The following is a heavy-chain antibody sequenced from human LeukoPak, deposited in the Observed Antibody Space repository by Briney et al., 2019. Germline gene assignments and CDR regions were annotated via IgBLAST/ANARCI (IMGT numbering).Heavy chain of an antibody. Sequence: GGSLTLPCAASGFTFTTFSRNWLRRAPGKTLEGVSSMSANGIHTFHANSVKGRFTISSENSQNTVSMQMNSLRDDDTAVYYWAKGSRESCTDVFCYPFDYWGQGILVTVSS. D-gene: IGHD2-8*01. V-gene: IGHV3-23*01. J-gene: IGHJ4*02. CDR1: GFTFTTFS. CDR2: MSANGIHT. CDR3: AKGSRESCTDVFCYPFDY.